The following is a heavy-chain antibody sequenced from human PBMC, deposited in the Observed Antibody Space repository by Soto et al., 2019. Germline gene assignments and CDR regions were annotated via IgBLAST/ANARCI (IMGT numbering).Heavy chain of an antibody. D-gene: IGHD1-26*01. J-gene: IGHJ3*02. CDR2: IYPGDSDT. V-gene: IGHV5-51*01. CDR3: ARHELVDDAFDI. CDR1: GYSFTSYW. Sequence: GESLKISCKGSGYSFTSYWIGWVRQMPGKGLEWMGIIYPGDSDTRYSPAFQDQGTISADNSISTAYLQWSSLKASDTAMYYCARHELVDDAFDIWGQGTMVTVSS.